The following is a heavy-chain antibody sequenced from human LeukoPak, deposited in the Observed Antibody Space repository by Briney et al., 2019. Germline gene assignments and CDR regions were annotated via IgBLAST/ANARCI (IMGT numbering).Heavy chain of an antibody. V-gene: IGHV4-30-2*01. CDR2: IYHSGST. CDR1: GGSISSGGYY. D-gene: IGHD3-10*01. Sequence: PSQTLSLTCTVSGGSISSGGYYWSWIRQPPGKGLEWIGYIYHSGSTYYNPSLKSRVTISVDRSKNQFSLKLSSVTAADTAVYYCAREYGSGSYGDWSQGTLVTVSS. J-gene: IGHJ4*02. CDR3: AREYGSGSYGD.